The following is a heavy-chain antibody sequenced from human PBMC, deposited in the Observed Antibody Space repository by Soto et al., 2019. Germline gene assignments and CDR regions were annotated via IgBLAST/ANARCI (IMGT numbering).Heavy chain of an antibody. V-gene: IGHV4-4*07. J-gene: IGHJ4*02. CDR1: GGSINTFY. CDR3: AREGSYSAYNFSHGIQLWSFDF. D-gene: IGHD5-18*01. Sequence: PSATLSLTCSVSGGSINTFYRSCVLQPTGKGLEWIGRIFSSGSTSFNPSLESRVAMSVDTSKNHFSLNLSSVTAADMAVYYCAREGSYSAYNFSHGIQLWSFDFWRQGALVTVSS. CDR2: IFSSGST.